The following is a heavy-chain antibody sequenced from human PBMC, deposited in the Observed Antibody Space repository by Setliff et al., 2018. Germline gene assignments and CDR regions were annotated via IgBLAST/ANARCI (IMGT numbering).Heavy chain of an antibody. Sequence: ASVKVSCKASGATFSSYGISWVRQAPGQGLEWMGGTIPMFGTTEYAQKFQGRLTIITDESTNTAFMQLNSLRSDDTAVYYCVREGVDSRSSTDYRYYMDVWGKGTTVTVSS. CDR2: TIPMFGTT. V-gene: IGHV1-69*05. D-gene: IGHD3-22*01. CDR3: VREGVDSRSSTDYRYYMDV. J-gene: IGHJ6*03. CDR1: GATFSSYG.